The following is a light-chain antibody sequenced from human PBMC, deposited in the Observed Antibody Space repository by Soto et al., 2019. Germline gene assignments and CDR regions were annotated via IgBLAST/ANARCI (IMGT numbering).Light chain of an antibody. CDR1: QSIASH. CDR3: QQLNNWPPSST. Sequence: EIVLTQSPVTLSLSPGERATLSCRASQSIASHLAWYQQKPVQAPRILIHDASSRATGIPARFSGSVHGTDFTLTISSLEHEDFAVYYCQQLNNWPPSSTFGPGTLLEIK. V-gene: IGKV3-11*01. J-gene: IGKJ5*01. CDR2: DAS.